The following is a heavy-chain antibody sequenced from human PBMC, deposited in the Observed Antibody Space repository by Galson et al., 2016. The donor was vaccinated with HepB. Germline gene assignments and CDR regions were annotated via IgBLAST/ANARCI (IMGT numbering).Heavy chain of an antibody. V-gene: IGHV3-7*01. CDR2: INQDGSAR. J-gene: IGHJ3*02. CDR3: VSGYTSDI. Sequence: SLRLSCAASGFPFSDNWMSWVRQAPGKGLEWVASINQDGSARYYVDSAKGRFIISRDNARTSLSLQMNSLRVDDTSRYYCVSGYTSDIWGPGTMVIVSA. CDR1: GFPFSDNW. D-gene: IGHD6-25*01.